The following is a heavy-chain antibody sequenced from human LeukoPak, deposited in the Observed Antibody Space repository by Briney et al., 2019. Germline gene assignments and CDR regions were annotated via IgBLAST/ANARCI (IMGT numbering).Heavy chain of an antibody. CDR1: GLTFSSHC. Sequence: GGSLRLSCAASGLTFSSHCMHWVRQAPGKGLVWVSRITNDGIRTTYADAVKGRFTISRDNDKNMLYLQVNSLRAEDTAVYYCATQQGGHPAYWGQGTLVTVSS. J-gene: IGHJ4*02. CDR2: ITNDGIRT. CDR3: ATQQGGHPAY. V-gene: IGHV3-74*01. D-gene: IGHD6-13*01.